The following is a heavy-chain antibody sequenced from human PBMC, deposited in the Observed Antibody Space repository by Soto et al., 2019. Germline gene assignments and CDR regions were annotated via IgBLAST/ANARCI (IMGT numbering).Heavy chain of an antibody. CDR1: GFTFSRYS. V-gene: IGHV3-21*04. Sequence: GGSLRLSCAASGFTFSRYSMNWVRQTPGKGLEWVSSIRSTGSYIYYADSVKGRFTISRDTSKNMLYLQMNSLRVEDTAVYYFARRIAARRGMDVWGQGTTVTVSS. CDR2: IRSTGSYI. J-gene: IGHJ6*02. D-gene: IGHD6-6*01. CDR3: ARRIAARRGMDV.